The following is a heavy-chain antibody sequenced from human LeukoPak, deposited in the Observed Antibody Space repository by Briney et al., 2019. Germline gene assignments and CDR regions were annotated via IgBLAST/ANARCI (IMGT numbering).Heavy chain of an antibody. CDR2: IYYSGST. J-gene: IGHJ4*02. CDR1: GGSISSSSYY. CDR3: ARHDIAVAALDY. V-gene: IGHV4-39*01. D-gene: IGHD6-19*01. Sequence: PSETLSLTCTVSGGSISSSSYYWGWIRQPPGKGLEWIGSIYYSGSTYYNPSLKSRVTISVDTSKNQFSLTLSSLTAADTAVYYCARHDIAVAALDYWGQGTLVTVSS.